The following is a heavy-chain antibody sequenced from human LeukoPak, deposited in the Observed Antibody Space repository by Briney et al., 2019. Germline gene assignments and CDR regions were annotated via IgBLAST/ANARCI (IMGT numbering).Heavy chain of an antibody. Sequence: PGGSLRLSCVASTITFSRFSMNWVRQAPGKGLEWVSSISSSGSYTYYADSVKGRFTISRDNAKNSLYLQMNSLRDEDTAVYYCAREISGSVDYWGQGTLVTVSS. CDR1: TITFSRFS. D-gene: IGHD1-26*01. J-gene: IGHJ4*02. CDR3: AREISGSVDY. V-gene: IGHV3-21*01. CDR2: ISSSGSYT.